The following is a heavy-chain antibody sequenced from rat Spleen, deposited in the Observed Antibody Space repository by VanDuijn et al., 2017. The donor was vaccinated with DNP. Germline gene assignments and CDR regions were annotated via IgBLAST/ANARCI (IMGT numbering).Heavy chain of an antibody. Sequence: EVHLVESGGGLVQPGRSLKLSCAASGFTFSDYYMAWVRQAPTRGLELVAYISFDGGSIYYGDSVKGRFTISRDNEKSTLYLQMNSLRSDDMATYYCARWADYFDYWGQGVMVTVSS. D-gene: IGHD4-6*01. CDR2: ISFDGGSI. CDR3: ARWADYFDY. J-gene: IGHJ2*01. CDR1: GFTFSDYY. V-gene: IGHV5-22*01.